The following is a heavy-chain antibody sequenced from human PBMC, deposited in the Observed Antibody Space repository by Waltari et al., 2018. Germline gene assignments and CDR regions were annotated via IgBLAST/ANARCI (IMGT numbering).Heavy chain of an antibody. Sequence: QVQLKQWGAGTLKPSDTLSLTCGVYGGSFSGYHWTWVRQSPGKGLEWIGEINNGGVTNYSPSLKIRVTISVDASKNQFSLFVRSVTAADTAVYYCARGGVPDYYGSGSPYRNWFDPWGQGTLVTVSS. D-gene: IGHD3-10*01. J-gene: IGHJ5*02. V-gene: IGHV4-34*02. CDR1: GGSFSGYH. CDR3: ARGGVPDYYGSGSPYRNWFDP. CDR2: INNGGVT.